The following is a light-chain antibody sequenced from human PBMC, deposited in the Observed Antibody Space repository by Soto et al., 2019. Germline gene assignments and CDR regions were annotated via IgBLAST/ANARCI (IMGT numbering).Light chain of an antibody. CDR2: GAS. V-gene: IGKV3-20*01. J-gene: IGKJ3*01. CDR1: QSVSSNF. CDR3: RQYGRSLGFA. Sequence: EIVLTQSPVTLSLSPGERATLSCRASQSVSSNFLAWYQEKPGQAPRLLIYGASSRATGIPDRCSGSGSGTDFALTISRLEPDDFAVYYCRQYGRSLGFAFVAGPTVDI.